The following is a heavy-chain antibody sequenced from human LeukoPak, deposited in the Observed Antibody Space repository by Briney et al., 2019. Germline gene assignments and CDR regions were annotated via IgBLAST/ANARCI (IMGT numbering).Heavy chain of an antibody. CDR3: AREVTTLDS. J-gene: IGHJ4*02. CDR2: INSDGSNI. D-gene: IGHD4-17*01. V-gene: IGHV3-74*01. CDR1: GFTLSSYW. Sequence: GGSLRLSCAASGFTLSSYWMHWVRQAPGEGLVWVSRINSDGSNINYADSVKGRFTISRDNAKNTLYLQMNSLRAEDTAVYYCAREVTTLDSWGQGTLVTVSS.